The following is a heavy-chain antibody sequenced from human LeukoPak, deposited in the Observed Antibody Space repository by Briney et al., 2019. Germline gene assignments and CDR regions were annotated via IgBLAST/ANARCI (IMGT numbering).Heavy chain of an antibody. J-gene: IGHJ4*02. D-gene: IGHD3-10*01. Sequence: GGSLRLSCAASGFTFSNYWMSWVRQAPGKGLEWVANIKQDESKKYYVDSVKGRFTISRDNAKNSLYLQMNSLRAEDTAVYYCAREIYGEDFFDYWGQRTLVTVSS. V-gene: IGHV3-7*01. CDR2: IKQDESKK. CDR1: GFTFSNYW. CDR3: AREIYGEDFFDY.